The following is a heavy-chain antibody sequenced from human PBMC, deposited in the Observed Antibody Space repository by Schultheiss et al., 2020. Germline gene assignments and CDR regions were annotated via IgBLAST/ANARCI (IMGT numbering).Heavy chain of an antibody. V-gene: IGHV4-39*07. J-gene: IGHJ4*02. D-gene: IGHD1-1*01. CDR2: IYYSGST. CDR3: ASLAAGRTFDS. Sequence: SETLSLTCSVSGGSISTSSYYWAWIRQPPGKGLEWIGSIYYSGSTYYNPSLKSRVTISVDTSKNQISLKLSSVTAADTAVYYCASLAAGRTFDSWGQGTLVTVSS. CDR1: GGSISTSSYY.